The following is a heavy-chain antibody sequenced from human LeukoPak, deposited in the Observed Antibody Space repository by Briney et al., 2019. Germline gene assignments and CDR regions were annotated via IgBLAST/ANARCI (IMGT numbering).Heavy chain of an antibody. J-gene: IGHJ6*02. CDR2: IWYGGSNK. Sequence: PGRSLRLSCAASGFTFSSYGMHWVRQAPGKGLEWVAVIWYGGSNKYYADSVKGRFTISRDNSKNTLYLQMNSLRAEDTAVYYCARNMDVWGQGTTVTVSS. CDR3: ARNMDV. CDR1: GFTFSSYG. V-gene: IGHV3-33*08.